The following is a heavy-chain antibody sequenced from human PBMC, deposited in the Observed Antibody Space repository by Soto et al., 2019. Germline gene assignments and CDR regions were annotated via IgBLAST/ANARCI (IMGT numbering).Heavy chain of an antibody. CDR2: IYYSGST. V-gene: IGHV4-59*01. CDR1: GGSISSYY. D-gene: IGHD2-15*01. Sequence: SETLSLTCTASGGSISSYYWSWIRQPPGKGLEWFGYIYYSGSTNYNPSLKSRVTISVDTSENQFSRKLSSVTAAHTAVHYCARQKLGYCSGGSGYPRIYYGIDVWGQGTTVTVSS. J-gene: IGHJ6*02. CDR3: ARQKLGYCSGGSGYPRIYYGIDV.